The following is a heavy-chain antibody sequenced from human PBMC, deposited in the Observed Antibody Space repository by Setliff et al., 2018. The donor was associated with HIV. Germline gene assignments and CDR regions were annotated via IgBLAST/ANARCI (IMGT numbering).Heavy chain of an antibody. CDR2: ISTDGSNK. Sequence: PGGSLRLSCVVSGFSFSNFWMSWVRQTPGKGLESLAIISTDGSNKQYLNSVRGRFTISRDNSKNTLYLEMSNLRTEDTAVYYCAKDISGYSYWGQGTPVTVSS. CDR3: AKDISGYSY. V-gene: IGHV3-7*01. CDR1: GFSFSNFW. J-gene: IGHJ4*02. D-gene: IGHD3-22*01.